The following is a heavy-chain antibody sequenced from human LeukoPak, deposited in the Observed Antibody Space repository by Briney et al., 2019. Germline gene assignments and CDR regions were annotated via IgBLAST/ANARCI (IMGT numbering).Heavy chain of an antibody. CDR1: GFTVSSNY. Sequence: PGGSLRLSCATSGFTVSSNYMSWVRQAPGKGLEWFSSISGSGDSTYYADSVKGRSTISRDNSKNTLYLQMNSLRAEDTALYYCAIVIAVAGPATFYWGQGTLATVSS. D-gene: IGHD6-19*01. J-gene: IGHJ4*02. CDR3: AIVIAVAGPATFY. CDR2: ISGSGDST. V-gene: IGHV3-23*01.